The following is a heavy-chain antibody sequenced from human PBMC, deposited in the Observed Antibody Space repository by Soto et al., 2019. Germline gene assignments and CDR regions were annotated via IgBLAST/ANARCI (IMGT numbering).Heavy chain of an antibody. CDR2: INPSGGST. Sequence: ASVKVSCKASGYTFTIYYMHWVRQAPGQGLEWMGIINPSGGSTSYAQKFQGRVTMTRDTSTSTVYMELSSLRSEDTAVYYCARGEARFLEWLQLNPWGQGTLVTVSS. CDR1: GYTFTIYY. CDR3: ARGEARFLEWLQLNP. J-gene: IGHJ5*02. D-gene: IGHD3-3*01. V-gene: IGHV1-46*03.